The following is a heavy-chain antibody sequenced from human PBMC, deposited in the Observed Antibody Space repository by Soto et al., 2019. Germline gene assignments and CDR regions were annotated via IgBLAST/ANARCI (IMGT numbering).Heavy chain of an antibody. CDR1: GGTFSTSS. CDR2: IIPIVNIV. Sequence: QVHLVQSGAEVRTPGSSVKVACKASGGTFSTSSISWVRQAPGQGLEWMGRIIPIVNIVNYAQKFQDRVTITVDKSTGTVYMELSSLGSDDTAVYYCGTTGTLDSWGQGTLLTVSS. J-gene: IGHJ5*01. V-gene: IGHV1-69*02. D-gene: IGHD1-1*01. CDR3: GTTGTLDS.